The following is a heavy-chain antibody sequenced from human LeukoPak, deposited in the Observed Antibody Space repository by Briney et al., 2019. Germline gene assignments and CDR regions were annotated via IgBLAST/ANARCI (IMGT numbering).Heavy chain of an antibody. Sequence: SETLSLTCTVSGGSISSYYWSWIRQPPGKGLEWIGCIYYSGSTNYNPSLKSRVTISVDTSKNQFSLKLSSVTAADTAVYYCARGGPNSSGWRIDYWGQGTLVTVSS. V-gene: IGHV4-59*01. D-gene: IGHD6-19*01. CDR1: GGSISSYY. CDR3: ARGGPNSSGWRIDY. J-gene: IGHJ4*02. CDR2: IYYSGST.